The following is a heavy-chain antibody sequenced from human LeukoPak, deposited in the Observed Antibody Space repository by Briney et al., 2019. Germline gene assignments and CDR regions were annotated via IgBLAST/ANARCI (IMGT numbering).Heavy chain of an antibody. V-gene: IGHV3-30*03. CDR1: GFTFSSYG. J-gene: IGHJ4*02. CDR3: ARVIEYSGSYSGHFDY. Sequence: GGSLRLSCAASGFTFSSYGMHWVRQAPGKGLEWVAVISYDGSNKYYADSVKGRFTISRDNSKNTLYLQMNSLRAEDTAVYYCARVIEYSGSYSGHFDYWGQGTLVTVSS. D-gene: IGHD1-26*01. CDR2: ISYDGSNK.